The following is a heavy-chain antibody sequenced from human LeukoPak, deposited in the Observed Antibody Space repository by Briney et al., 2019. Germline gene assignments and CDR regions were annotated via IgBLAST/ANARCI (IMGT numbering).Heavy chain of an antibody. J-gene: IGHJ4*02. CDR3: ARGAAAATFDY. Sequence: GGSLRLSCAASGYTFSSYNMNWVRQAPGKGLEWVSSITSSRSSVYYADSVKGRFTISRDNAKNSLYLQMNSLRAEDTAVYYCARGAAAATFDYWGRGTLVTVSS. V-gene: IGHV3-21*01. CDR2: ITSSRSSV. CDR1: GYTFSSYN. D-gene: IGHD6-13*01.